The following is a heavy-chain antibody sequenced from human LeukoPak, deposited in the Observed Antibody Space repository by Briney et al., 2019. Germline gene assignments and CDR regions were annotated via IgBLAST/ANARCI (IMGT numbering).Heavy chain of an antibody. CDR3: ATYSYGLRSFDY. J-gene: IGHJ4*02. V-gene: IGHV3-33*01. CDR2: IWYDGSNK. D-gene: IGHD5-18*01. CDR1: GFTFSSYG. Sequence: GGSLRLSCAASGFTFSSYGMHWVRQAPGKGLEWVAVIWYDGSNKYYVDSVKGRFTISRDNSKNTLYLQMNSLRAEDTAVYYCATYSYGLRSFDYWGRGTLVTVSS.